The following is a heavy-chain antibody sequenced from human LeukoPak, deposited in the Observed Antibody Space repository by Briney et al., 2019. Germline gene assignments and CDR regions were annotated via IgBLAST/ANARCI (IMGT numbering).Heavy chain of an antibody. Sequence: GASVKVSCKASGGTFSSYAISWVRQAPGQGLEWMGGIIPIFGTANYAQKFQGRVTITADESTSTAYMELSSLRSEDTAVYYCARPALITVDAFDIWGQGTMVTVSS. CDR1: GGTFSSYA. CDR2: IIPIFGTA. J-gene: IGHJ3*02. CDR3: ARPALITVDAFDI. V-gene: IGHV1-69*13. D-gene: IGHD2-8*01.